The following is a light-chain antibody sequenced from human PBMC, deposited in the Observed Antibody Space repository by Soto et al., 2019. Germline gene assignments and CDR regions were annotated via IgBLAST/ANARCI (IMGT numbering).Light chain of an antibody. Sequence: HSVLTQPASVSGSPGQSITISCTGTSSDIGDYDYVSWYQQHPGKAPKLMIYEVSHRPSGISSRFSGSKSGNSASLTISGLQTEDEADYYCTSYTGSSTLVFGTGTKVTVL. V-gene: IGLV2-14*01. CDR1: SSDIGDYDY. CDR3: TSYTGSSTLV. J-gene: IGLJ1*01. CDR2: EVS.